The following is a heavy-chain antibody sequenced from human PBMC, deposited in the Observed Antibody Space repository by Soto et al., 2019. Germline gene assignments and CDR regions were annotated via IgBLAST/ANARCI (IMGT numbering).Heavy chain of an antibody. Sequence: SETLSLTCTVSGGSISSSSYYWGWIREPPGKGLEWIGSIYYSGSTYYNPSLKSRVTISVDTSKNQFSLKLSSVTAADTAVYYCASQASPYYYYGMDVWGQGTTVT. CDR3: ASQASPYYYYGMDV. CDR1: GGSISSSSYY. CDR2: IYYSGST. V-gene: IGHV4-39*01. J-gene: IGHJ6*02.